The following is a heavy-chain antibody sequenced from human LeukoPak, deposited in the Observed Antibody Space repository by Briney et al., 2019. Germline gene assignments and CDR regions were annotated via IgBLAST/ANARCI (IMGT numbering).Heavy chain of an antibody. D-gene: IGHD3-9*01. CDR3: ARGLPLTGYYFDY. V-gene: IGHV1-69*13. Sequence: ASVKVSCKASGGTFSSYAISWVRQAPGQGLEWMGGIIPIFGTANYAQKFQGRVTITADESTSPAYMELSSLRSEDTAVYYCARGLPLTGYYFDYWGQGTLVTVSS. J-gene: IGHJ4*02. CDR1: GGTFSSYA. CDR2: IIPIFGTA.